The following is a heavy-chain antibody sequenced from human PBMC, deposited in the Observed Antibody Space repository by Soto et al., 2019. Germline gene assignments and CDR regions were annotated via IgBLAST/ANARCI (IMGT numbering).Heavy chain of an antibody. V-gene: IGHV4-30-4*01. CDR2: IDYSGST. J-gene: IGHJ5*02. Sequence: QAPLQDSGPGLVKPSQTLSLTCTVYGGSISSGEFYWSWIRQPPGKGLEWIGYIDYSGSTYYNPSLKSQVTISVDTSKNQFSLKPSSVTAADTAVYYCARERPDGCRLDPWGQGTLVTVSS. CDR3: ARERPDGCRLDP. D-gene: IGHD6-19*01. CDR1: GGSISSGEFY.